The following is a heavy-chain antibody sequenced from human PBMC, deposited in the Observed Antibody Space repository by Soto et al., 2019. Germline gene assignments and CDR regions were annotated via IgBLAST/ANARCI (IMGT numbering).Heavy chain of an antibody. D-gene: IGHD6-6*01. V-gene: IGHV3-30*18. J-gene: IGHJ6*02. Sequence: WGSLRLSCAASGFTFSSYGMHWVRQAPGKGLEWVAVISYDGSNKYYADSVKGRFTISRDNSKNTLYLQMNSLRAEDTAVYYCAKYSSSSGYYYGMDVWGQGTTVTVSS. CDR3: AKYSSSSGYYYGMDV. CDR2: ISYDGSNK. CDR1: GFTFSSYG.